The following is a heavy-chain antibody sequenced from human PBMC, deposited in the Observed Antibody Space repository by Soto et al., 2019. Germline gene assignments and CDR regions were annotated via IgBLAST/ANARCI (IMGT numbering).Heavy chain of an antibody. Sequence: EMQLVESGGGLVQPGRSLRLSCAASGFTFDDYAMHWVRQVPGKGLEWVSGIRWNSASIGYADSVKGRFTTSRDNAKNSLYLEMNSLRTEDTALYYCVKDWGHDFWNGDLNFGGQGTPVTVSS. CDR3: VKDWGHDFWNGDLNF. V-gene: IGHV3-9*01. CDR1: GFTFDDYA. J-gene: IGHJ4*02. D-gene: IGHD3-3*01. CDR2: IRWNSASI.